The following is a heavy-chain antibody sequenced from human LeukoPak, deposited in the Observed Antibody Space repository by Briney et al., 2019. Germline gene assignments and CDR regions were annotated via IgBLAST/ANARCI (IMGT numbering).Heavy chain of an antibody. CDR3: ARDAEYQLPFAY. Sequence: GGSLRLSCAASGFTFSSYGMHWVRQAPGKGLEWVSYISSSGSTIYYADSVKGRFTISRDNAKNSLYLQMNSLRAEDTAVYYCARDAEYQLPFAYWGQGTLVTVSS. D-gene: IGHD2-2*01. CDR1: GFTFSSYG. CDR2: ISSSGSTI. V-gene: IGHV3-48*04. J-gene: IGHJ4*02.